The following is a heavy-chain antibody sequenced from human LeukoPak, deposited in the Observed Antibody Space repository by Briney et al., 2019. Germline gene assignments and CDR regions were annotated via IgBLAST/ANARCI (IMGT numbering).Heavy chain of an antibody. J-gene: IGHJ4*02. CDR1: GFTFSSYS. V-gene: IGHV3-21*01. CDR2: ISSSSNYI. CDR3: AGDRDY. Sequence: PGGSLRLSCAASGFTFSSYSLIWVRQAPGARLEWVSSISSSSNYIYYADSMKGRFTISRDNAKNSLYLQMNSLRAEDTAVYYCAGDRDYWGQGTLGTVSS.